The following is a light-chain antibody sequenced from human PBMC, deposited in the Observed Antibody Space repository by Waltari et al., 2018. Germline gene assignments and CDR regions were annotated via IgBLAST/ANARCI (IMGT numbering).Light chain of an antibody. CDR2: DVY. V-gene: IGLV2-14*01. Sequence: QSALTQPASVSGSPGQAIIISCTGTGSDVGGYDYVSWYQQYPGKAPRLIIYDVYNPPSGVSIRFSGSKSDNTSSLTISGLQAEDESVYYCSSYTSSGVVFGGGTKLTVL. J-gene: IGLJ2*01. CDR3: SSYTSSGVV. CDR1: GSDVGGYDY.